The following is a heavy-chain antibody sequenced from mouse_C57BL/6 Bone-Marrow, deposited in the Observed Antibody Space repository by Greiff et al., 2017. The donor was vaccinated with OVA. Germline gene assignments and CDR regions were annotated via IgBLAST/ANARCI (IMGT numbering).Heavy chain of an antibody. D-gene: IGHD4-1*01. Sequence: VQLQQPGAELVKPGASVKMSCKASGYTFTSYWITWVKQRPGQGLEWIGDIYPGSGSTNYNEKFKSTATLSVDPSSSNAYMQLSSLTSEDSAVYYCAKRGRPLVDYWGQGTTLTVSS. CDR1: GYTFTSYW. J-gene: IGHJ2*01. CDR2: IYPGSGST. V-gene: IGHV1-55*01. CDR3: AKRGRPLVDY.